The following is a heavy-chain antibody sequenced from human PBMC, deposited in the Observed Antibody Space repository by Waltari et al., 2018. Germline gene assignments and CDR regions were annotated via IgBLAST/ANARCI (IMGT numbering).Heavy chain of an antibody. Sequence: EVQLVESGGGLVQPGGSLRLSCTASGFTFSSYSMVWVRQAPGKGVEWVATIKQDGSEGYYVDSVKGRFTFSRDNAKNSLYLQMNSLRAEDTAVYYCARPYSSGWYINFDYWGQGTLVTVSS. CDR3: ARPYSSGWYINFDY. CDR1: GFTFSSYS. J-gene: IGHJ4*02. V-gene: IGHV3-7*01. D-gene: IGHD6-19*01. CDR2: IKQDGSEG.